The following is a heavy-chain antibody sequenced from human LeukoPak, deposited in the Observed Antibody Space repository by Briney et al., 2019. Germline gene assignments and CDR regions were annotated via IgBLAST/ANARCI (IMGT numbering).Heavy chain of an antibody. V-gene: IGHV1-18*01. CDR2: ISAYNGNT. J-gene: IGHJ4*02. CDR1: G. D-gene: IGHD3-22*01. CDR3: ARDNHYYDSSGYYLIDY. Sequence: GXSWVRXAPGQGLEWMGWISAYNGNTNYAQKLQGRVTMTTDTSTSTAYMELRSLRSDDTAVYYCARDNHYYDSSGYYLIDYWGQGTLVTVSS.